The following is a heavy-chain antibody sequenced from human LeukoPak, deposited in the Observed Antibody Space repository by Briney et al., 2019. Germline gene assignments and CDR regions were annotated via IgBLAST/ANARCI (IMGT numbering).Heavy chain of an antibody. CDR3: AKDPWDY. CDR1: GFTFSSYG. CDR2: VHYDGSNK. J-gene: IGHJ4*02. V-gene: IGHV3-30*02. Sequence: GRSMRLSSAASGFTFSSYGIHWVRQAPSKGPEWVAFVHYDGSNKYYTDSMKGRFTVSRDNSKDTVYLEMNSLNSEDTAVYYCAKDPWDYWGQGTLVTVSS.